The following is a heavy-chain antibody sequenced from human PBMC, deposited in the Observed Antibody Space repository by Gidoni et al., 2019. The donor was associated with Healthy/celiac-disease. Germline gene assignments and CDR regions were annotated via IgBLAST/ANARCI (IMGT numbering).Heavy chain of an antibody. V-gene: IGHV3-30*18. Sequence: QVQLVESGGGVVQPGRSLRLSCAASGFPFSRYGMHWVRQAPGQGLEGVAVISYDGSNKDYADPVKGRFTIYRDNSKNTLYLQMNSLRAEDTAVYYCAKSLDYGGNSGSDDYWGQGTLVTVSS. D-gene: IGHD4-17*01. CDR1: GFPFSRYG. CDR2: ISYDGSNK. J-gene: IGHJ4*02. CDR3: AKSLDYGGNSGSDDY.